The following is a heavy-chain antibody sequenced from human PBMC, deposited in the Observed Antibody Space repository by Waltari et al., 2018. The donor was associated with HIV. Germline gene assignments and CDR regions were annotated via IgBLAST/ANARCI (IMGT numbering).Heavy chain of an antibody. D-gene: IGHD4-17*01. Sequence: EVHLVESGGGLVHPGGSLRLSCAASGFKFEDYSMQWVRQAPGKGRECVSGGSWNSEPIGYADSVKGRFTISRDNAKNSLSLQMNSLRAEDTALYYCAKVAMTAVTSYAIDIWGQGTMVTVSS. J-gene: IGHJ3*02. CDR3: AKVAMTAVTSYAIDI. V-gene: IGHV3-9*01. CDR1: GFKFEDYS. CDR2: GSWNSEPI.